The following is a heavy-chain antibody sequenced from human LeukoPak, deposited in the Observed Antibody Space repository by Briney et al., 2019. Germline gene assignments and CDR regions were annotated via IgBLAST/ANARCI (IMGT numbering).Heavy chain of an antibody. CDR3: ARDRRSGWYAYFDY. CDR2: IYYSGST. J-gene: IGHJ4*02. D-gene: IGHD6-19*01. Sequence: PSQTLCLTCTVSGGSISSGDYYWSWIRQPPGKGLEWIGYIYYSGSTYYNPSLKSRVTISVDTSKNQFSLKLSSVTAADTAVYYCARDRRSGWYAYFDYWGQGTLVTVSS. V-gene: IGHV4-30-4*01. CDR1: GGSISSGDYY.